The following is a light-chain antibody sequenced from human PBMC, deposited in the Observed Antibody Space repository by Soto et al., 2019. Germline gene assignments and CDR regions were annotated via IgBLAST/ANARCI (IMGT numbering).Light chain of an antibody. V-gene: IGKV3-15*01. CDR1: QTISSK. CDR3: QQYYNWPPIT. J-gene: IGKJ5*01. Sequence: EIVMTQSPATLSVPPGEGATLSCRASQTISSKLAWYQQQPGQAPRLLIYGASTRATVIPARFSGRGSGTEFTLTISSLQSEDVGIYYCQQYYNWPPITFGQGTRLEIK. CDR2: GAS.